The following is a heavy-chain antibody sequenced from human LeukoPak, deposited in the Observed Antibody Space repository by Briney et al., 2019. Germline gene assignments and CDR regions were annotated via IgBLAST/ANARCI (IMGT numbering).Heavy chain of an antibody. CDR2: ISSSGATV. J-gene: IGHJ4*02. V-gene: IGHV3-48*03. D-gene: IGHD3-10*01. CDR3: AGGFGSYSPDY. Sequence: GGSLRLSCAASGFTFSTFELNWVRQAPGKGLEWVSYISSSGATVYYADSVKGRFTISRDNAKTALYLQMNSLRVEDTAVYYCAGGFGSYSPDYWGQGTLVTVSS. CDR1: GFTFSTFE.